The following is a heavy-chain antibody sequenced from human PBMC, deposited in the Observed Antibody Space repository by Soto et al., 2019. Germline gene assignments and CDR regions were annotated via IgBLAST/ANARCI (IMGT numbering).Heavy chain of an antibody. CDR3: ARVXALESWLSAPNKYYFDY. CDR1: GYTFTSHD. V-gene: IGHV1-8*01. D-gene: IGHD3-22*01. J-gene: IGHJ4*02. Sequence: ASVKVSCKASGYTFTSHDINWVLQATGQGLEWMGWMNPNSGNTGYAQKFQGRVTMTRNTSTSTAYMELRSLRSDDTAVYYCARVXALESWLSAPNKYYFDYCGQGTLVTVSS. CDR2: MNPNSGNT.